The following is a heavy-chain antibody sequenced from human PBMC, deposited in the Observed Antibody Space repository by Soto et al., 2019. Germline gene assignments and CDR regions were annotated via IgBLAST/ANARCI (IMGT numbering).Heavy chain of an antibody. J-gene: IGHJ6*02. CDR3: AKDMRGGSSSSRYYYGLDV. D-gene: IGHD6-13*01. CDR2: ISWNSGTI. CDR1: GFTFDDYA. Sequence: DVQLVESGGGLVQPGRSLRLSCAASGFTFDDYAMHWVRQAPGKGLEWVSGISWNSGTIVYADSEKGRFTISRDNAKNSLYLQMNSLRGEDTALYYCAKDMRGGSSSSRYYYGLDVWGQGTTVTVSS. V-gene: IGHV3-9*01.